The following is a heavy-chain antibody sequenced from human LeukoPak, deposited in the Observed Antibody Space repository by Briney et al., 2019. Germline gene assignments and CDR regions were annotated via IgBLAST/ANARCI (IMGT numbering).Heavy chain of an antibody. V-gene: IGHV3-53*01. J-gene: IGHJ6*04. CDR3: AELGITMIGGV. CDR1: GFTVSTNY. CDR2: IYSGGST. Sequence: GGSLRLSCVVSGFTVSTNYMSWVRQAPGKGLEWVSLIYSGGSTYYADSVKGRFTISRDNSKNTLYLQMNSLRAEDTAVYYCAELGITMIGGVWGKGTTVTISS. D-gene: IGHD3-10*02.